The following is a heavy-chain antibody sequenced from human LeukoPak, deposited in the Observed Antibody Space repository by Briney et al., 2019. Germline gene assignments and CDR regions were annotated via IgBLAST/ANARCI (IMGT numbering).Heavy chain of an antibody. CDR2: IRNKAYDGTT. Sequence: GGSLRLSCIASGFTFGDYAVNWVRQAPGKGLEWVGYIRNKAYDGTTKYAASVKGRFTISRDESKSIAYLQMNSLKTEDTAVYYCTAKHYYDSTAYYYWGQGTLVTVSS. D-gene: IGHD3-22*01. J-gene: IGHJ4*02. CDR3: TAKHYYDSTAYYY. CDR1: GFTFGDYA. V-gene: IGHV3-49*04.